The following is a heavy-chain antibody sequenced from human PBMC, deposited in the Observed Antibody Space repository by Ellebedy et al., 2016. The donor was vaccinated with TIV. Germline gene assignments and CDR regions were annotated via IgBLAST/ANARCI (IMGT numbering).Heavy chain of an antibody. V-gene: IGHV4-34*01. CDR2: INHSGST. D-gene: IGHD3-3*01. CDR1: GGSFSGYY. CDR3: ARTVPITIFGGTGWFDP. Sequence: SETLSLTXAVYGGSFSGYYWSWIRQPPGKGLEWIGEINHSGSTNYNPSLKSRVTISVDTSKNQFSLKLSSVTAADTAVYYCARTVPITIFGGTGWFDPWGQGTLVTVSS. J-gene: IGHJ5*02.